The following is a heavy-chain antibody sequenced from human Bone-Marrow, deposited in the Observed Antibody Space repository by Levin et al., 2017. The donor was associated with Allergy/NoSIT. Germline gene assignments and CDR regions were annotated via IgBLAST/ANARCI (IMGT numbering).Heavy chain of an antibody. J-gene: IGHJ6*02. CDR1: GFTFSSYE. CDR2: ISSSGSTI. Sequence: GESLKISCAASGFTFSSYEMNWVRQAPGKGLEWVSYISSSGSTIYYADSVKGRFTISRDNAKNSLYLQMNSLRAEDTAVYYCARDSRNSYYDFWSGYYTGGLNGYYYGMDVWGQGTTVTVSS. CDR3: ARDSRNSYYDFWSGYYTGGLNGYYYGMDV. V-gene: IGHV3-48*03. D-gene: IGHD3-3*01.